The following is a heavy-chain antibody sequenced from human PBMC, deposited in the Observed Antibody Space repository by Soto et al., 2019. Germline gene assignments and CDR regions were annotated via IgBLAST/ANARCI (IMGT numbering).Heavy chain of an antibody. CDR1: GFTFVSYW. Sequence: WGSLRLSCAASGFTFVSYWISFFGNAQWKWREWVANIKQDGSEKYYVDSVKGRFTISRDNAKNSLYLQMNSLRAEDTAVYYCASEGHCSSTSCYRGNYYYYYGMDVWGQGTTVTVSS. CDR2: IKQDGSEK. CDR3: ASEGHCSSTSCYRGNYYYYYGMDV. D-gene: IGHD2-2*02. J-gene: IGHJ6*02. V-gene: IGHV3-7*03.